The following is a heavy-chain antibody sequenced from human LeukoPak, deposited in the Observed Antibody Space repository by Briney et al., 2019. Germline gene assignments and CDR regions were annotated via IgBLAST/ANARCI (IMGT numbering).Heavy chain of an antibody. CDR3: ARETRGSYFDY. Sequence: ASVTVSCKASGYTFTSYYMHWVRQAPGQGLEWMGVINPSGGGTSYTQKFQGRVTMTRDTSTSTVYMELRSLRSEDTAVYYCARETRGSYFDYWGQGTLVTVSS. D-gene: IGHD3-16*01. CDR1: GYTFTSYY. CDR2: INPSGGGT. J-gene: IGHJ4*02. V-gene: IGHV1-46*01.